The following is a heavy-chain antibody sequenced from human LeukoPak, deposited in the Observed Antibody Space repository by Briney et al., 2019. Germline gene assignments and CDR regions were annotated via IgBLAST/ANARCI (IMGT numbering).Heavy chain of an antibody. D-gene: IGHD2-2*02. CDR1: GGSISNYY. V-gene: IGHV4-59*01. Sequence: SETLSLTCTVSGGSISNYYWSWIRQPPGKGLEWIGCIYYSGSTNYNPSLKSRVTISVDTSKNQFSLKLSSVTAADTAVYYCARAIYYYYYMDVWGQGTTVTVSS. CDR2: IYYSGST. J-gene: IGHJ6*03. CDR3: ARAIYYYYYMDV.